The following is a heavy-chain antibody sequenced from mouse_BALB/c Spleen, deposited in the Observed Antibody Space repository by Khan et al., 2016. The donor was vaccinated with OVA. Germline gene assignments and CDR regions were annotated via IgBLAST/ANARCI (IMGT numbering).Heavy chain of an antibody. CDR1: GYTITTYV. D-gene: IGHD2-10*02. Sequence: VRLQQSGPELVKPGASVKMSCKASGYTITTYVMHWVKQRPGQGLEWIGYISPYTGVTKYNERFKGKATLTSDKSSSTAYIELSSLTSEDSSVFYCARWEYGNGAAMAYWGQGTSVTVSS. CDR2: ISPYTGVT. CDR3: ARWEYGNGAAMAY. V-gene: IGHV1S136*01. J-gene: IGHJ4*01.